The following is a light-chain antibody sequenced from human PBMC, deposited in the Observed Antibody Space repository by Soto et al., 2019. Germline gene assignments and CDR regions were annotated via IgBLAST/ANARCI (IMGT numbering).Light chain of an antibody. CDR1: TGTVTSGSY. V-gene: IGLV7-43*01. Sequence: QAVVTQEPSLTVSPGGTVTLTCASSTGTVTSGSYPNGFQQKPGQAPTTLLHSTSKRHSWTPARFSGSLLGGKAALTLSGVQPEDEAEYYCLLYYGGTYVFGPGPKLTVL. CDR2: STS. CDR3: LLYYGGTYV. J-gene: IGLJ1*01.